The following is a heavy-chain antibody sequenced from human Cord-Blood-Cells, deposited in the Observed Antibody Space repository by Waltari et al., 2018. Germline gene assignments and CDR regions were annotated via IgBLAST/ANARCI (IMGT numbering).Heavy chain of an antibody. CDR2: INHSEST. CDR1: GGSFSGYY. J-gene: IGHJ4*02. CDR3: AYSSGWYYFDY. D-gene: IGHD6-19*01. V-gene: IGHV4-34*01. Sequence: QVQLQQWGAGLLKPSETLSLTCAVYGGSFSGYYWSWIRQPPGKGLEWIGEINHSESTNYNPTLKGRVTISVDTSKNQFSLKLSSVTAADTAVYYCAYSSGWYYFDYWGQGTLVTVSS.